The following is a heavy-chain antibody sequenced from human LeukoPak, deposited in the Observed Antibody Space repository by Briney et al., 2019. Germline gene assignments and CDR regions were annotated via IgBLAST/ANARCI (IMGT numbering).Heavy chain of an antibody. J-gene: IGHJ4*02. D-gene: IGHD3-16*01. CDR1: GFTFSSYG. CDR3: AKDLGNDYGDY. Sequence: SGGSLRLSCAASGFTFSSYGMHWVRQAPGKGLEWVAVISYDGSNKYYADSVKGRFTISRDNSKNTLYLQMNSLRAEDTAVYYCAKDLGNDYGDYWGQGTLVTVSS. V-gene: IGHV3-30*18. CDR2: ISYDGSNK.